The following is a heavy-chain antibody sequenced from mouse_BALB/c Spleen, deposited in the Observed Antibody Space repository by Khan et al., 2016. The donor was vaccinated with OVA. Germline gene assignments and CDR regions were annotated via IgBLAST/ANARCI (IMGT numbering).Heavy chain of an antibody. CDR3: ASSYLSYGMDN. J-gene: IGHJ4*01. CDR1: GFNIKDTY. Sequence: VQLQQSGAYLVKPCASVNLSCTASGFNIKDTYIHWVRQWPELGLAWIGRIDPANGNTKYESEFQRKATSPADTSSHTAYLPHTSLTSEDTAVYYCASSYLSYGMDNWGQGTSVTVSS. V-gene: IGHV14-3*02. CDR2: IDPANGNT.